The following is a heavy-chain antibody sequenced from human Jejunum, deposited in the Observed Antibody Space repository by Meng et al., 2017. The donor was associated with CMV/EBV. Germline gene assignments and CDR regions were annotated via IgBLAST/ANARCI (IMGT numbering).Heavy chain of an antibody. CDR2: INTDGSNT. CDR3: IRGPYGADSWYDY. V-gene: IGHV3-74*01. D-gene: IGHD4-17*01. J-gene: IGHJ4*02. Sequence: SGSTISTDWMHGVRQVPGKGLEWVSRINTDGSNTNYADSVKGRFTISRDNAKSTLYLQMNSLTAEDTAVYYCIRGPYGADSWYDYWGQGTLVTVSS. CDR1: GSTISTDW.